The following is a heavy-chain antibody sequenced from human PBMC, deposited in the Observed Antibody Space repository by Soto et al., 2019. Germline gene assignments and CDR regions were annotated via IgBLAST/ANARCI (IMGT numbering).Heavy chain of an antibody. CDR1: GYSISTYW. V-gene: IGHV3-7*01. CDR2: VKQDGSEE. J-gene: IGHJ4*02. Sequence: GGSLRLSCAASGYSISTYWMSWVRQAPGKGLEWVANVKQDGSEEYYVDSVKGRFTISRDNAKNSLYLQMNSLRAEDTAVYYCAALDTAMVKTAGYWGQGTLVTVS. D-gene: IGHD5-18*01. CDR3: AALDTAMVKTAGY.